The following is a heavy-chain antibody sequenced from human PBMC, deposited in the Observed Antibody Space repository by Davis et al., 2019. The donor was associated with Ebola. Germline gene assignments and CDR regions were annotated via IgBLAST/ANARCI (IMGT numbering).Heavy chain of an antibody. CDR1: GFTFSTYG. J-gene: IGHJ4*02. CDR2: IWYDGSNK. Sequence: GESLKISCAASGFTFSTYGMHWVRQAPGKGLEWVAVIWYDGSNKYYADSVKGRFTISRDNSKNTLYLQMNSLSAEDTAVYYCARDGPSAQVDFDYWGQGTLVTVSS. V-gene: IGHV3-33*01. CDR3: ARDGPSAQVDFDY. D-gene: IGHD2-15*01.